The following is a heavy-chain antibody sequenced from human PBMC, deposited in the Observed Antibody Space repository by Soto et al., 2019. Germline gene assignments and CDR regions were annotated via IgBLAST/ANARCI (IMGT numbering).Heavy chain of an antibody. D-gene: IGHD6-19*01. J-gene: IGHJ4*02. CDR2: INPGNSDT. V-gene: IGHV5-51*01. CDR3: ARRLRDSSGWIYYFDY. CDR1: GFIFSRYK. Sequence: PGESLKISCEGSGFIFSRYKIGWVRQMPGKGLEWMGIINPGNSDTRYSPSFQGQVTISADKSISTAYLQWSSLKASDTAIYYCARRLRDSSGWIYYFDYWGQGTLVTVSS.